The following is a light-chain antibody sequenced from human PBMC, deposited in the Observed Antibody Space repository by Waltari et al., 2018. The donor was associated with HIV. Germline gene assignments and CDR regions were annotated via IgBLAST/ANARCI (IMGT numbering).Light chain of an antibody. CDR2: EVS. CDR3: SSYTSSNTWV. Sequence: QSALTQPASVSGSPGQSITISCTVTSSDIGGYHYVSWCQQHPGNAPKLIIYEVSNRPSGVSNRFSGSKSGNTASLTISGLQAEDEADYYCSSYTSSNTWVFGGGTRLTVL. V-gene: IGLV2-14*01. CDR1: SSDIGGYHY. J-gene: IGLJ3*02.